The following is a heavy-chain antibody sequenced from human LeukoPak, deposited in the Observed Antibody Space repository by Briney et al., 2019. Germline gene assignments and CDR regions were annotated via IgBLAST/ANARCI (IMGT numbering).Heavy chain of an antibody. CDR1: GFTFSSYA. Sequence: GGSLRLSCSASGFTFSSYAMHWVRQAPGKGLEYVSAISSNGGSTYYADSVKGRFTISRDNSKNALYLQVNSLRADDAALYYCAKSHYYGSGSIDYWGQGTLVTVSS. D-gene: IGHD3-10*01. CDR3: AKSHYYGSGSIDY. V-gene: IGHV3-64D*06. J-gene: IGHJ4*02. CDR2: ISSNGGST.